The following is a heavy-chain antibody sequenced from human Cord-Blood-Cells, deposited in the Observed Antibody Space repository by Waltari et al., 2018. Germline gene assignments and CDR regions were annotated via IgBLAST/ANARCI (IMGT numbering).Heavy chain of an antibody. Sequence: QVQLVQSGAAVKKPGASVKVSCKASGYTFTGYYMHWVRKAPGQGLEWMGWINPNSGGTNYAQKFQGRVTMTRDTSISTAYMELSRLRSDDTAVYYCARDTQIYCSSTSCYMYFDLWGRGTLVTVSS. D-gene: IGHD2-2*02. J-gene: IGHJ2*01. CDR1: GYTFTGYY. CDR3: ARDTQIYCSSTSCYMYFDL. V-gene: IGHV1-2*02. CDR2: INPNSGGT.